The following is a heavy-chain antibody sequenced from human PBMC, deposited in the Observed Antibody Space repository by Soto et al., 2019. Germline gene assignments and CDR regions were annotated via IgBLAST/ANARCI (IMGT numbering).Heavy chain of an antibody. CDR1: GYAISSGFY. Sequence: SETLSLTCDVSGYAISSGFYWAWIRQPPGKRLEWIGNIYFTGTTSYDPSLKTRVTMSVDTSKNQFSLRLSSVTAADTAVFYCARVRRIGMSGSPGDSWRQGTQVTVSS. D-gene: IGHD3-10*01. CDR2: IYFTGTT. CDR3: ARVRRIGMSGSPGDS. J-gene: IGHJ4*02. V-gene: IGHV4-38-2*01.